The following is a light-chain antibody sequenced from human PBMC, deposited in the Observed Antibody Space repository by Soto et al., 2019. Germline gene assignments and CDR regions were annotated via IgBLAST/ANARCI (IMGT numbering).Light chain of an antibody. CDR3: CSYAGSYTLV. J-gene: IGLJ2*01. CDR1: RSYVGGYNY. CDR2: DVS. Sequence: SPAPPRPVSGAPGQAVTLPLPWNRSYVGGYNYVSWYQQHPGKAPKLMIYDVSKRPSGVPDRFSGSKSGNTASLTISGLQAEDEADYYCCSYAGSYTLVFGGGTKVTVL. V-gene: IGLV2-11*01.